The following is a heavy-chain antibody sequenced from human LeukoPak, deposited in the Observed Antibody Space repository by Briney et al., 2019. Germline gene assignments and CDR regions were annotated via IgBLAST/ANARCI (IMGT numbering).Heavy chain of an antibody. D-gene: IGHD3-10*01. J-gene: IGHJ3*02. CDR2: ISSSSSYI. CDR3: ARGRSITLLRGVAVSDGFDI. V-gene: IGHV3-21*06. CDR1: GFTFSIYS. Sequence: NPGGSLRLSCAASGFTFSIYSMNWVRQAPGKGLEWVSSISSSSSYIYYADSLKGRFTISRDNAKNLLFLQMNGLRAEDTALYYCARGRSITLLRGVAVSDGFDIWGQGAMVAVSS.